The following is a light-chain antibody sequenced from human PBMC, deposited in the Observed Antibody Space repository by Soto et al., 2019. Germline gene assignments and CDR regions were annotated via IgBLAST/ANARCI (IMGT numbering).Light chain of an antibody. J-gene: IGKJ2*01. V-gene: IGKV3-15*01. CDR3: QQYNSWPPRT. Sequence: EIEMTQSPASLSVSTGETATISCRASQSISNSLAWYQQKPGQAPRLLIYGASTRATGIPARFSGSGSGTEFTLTISSLQSEDSALYYCQQYNSWPPRTFGQGTKLEIK. CDR2: GAS. CDR1: QSISNS.